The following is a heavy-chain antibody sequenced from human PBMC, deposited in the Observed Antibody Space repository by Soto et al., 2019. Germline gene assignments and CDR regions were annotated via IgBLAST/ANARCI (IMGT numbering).Heavy chain of an antibody. Sequence: EVHLVESGGDLVQPGRSLRLSCVVSGFTFGDYAMHWLRQAPGKGLEWVSSISWNSDAVAYADSVKGRFTISRDNAKNSLYLQMTSLRAEDTAFYHWAKELGWGGDSIWPFETWGQGTLIAVSS. CDR1: GFTFGDYA. V-gene: IGHV3-9*01. D-gene: IGHD6-13*01. CDR3: AKELGWGGDSIWPFET. CDR2: ISWNSDAV. J-gene: IGHJ5*02.